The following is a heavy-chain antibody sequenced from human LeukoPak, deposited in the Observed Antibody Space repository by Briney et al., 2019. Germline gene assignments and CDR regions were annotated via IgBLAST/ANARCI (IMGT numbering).Heavy chain of an antibody. Sequence: GGSLRLSCAASGFTFTNYVMNWVRQAPGKGLEWVSSITGTADKTYYADSVKGRFTISRDNSKNTLSLQMSSLRVEDTAIYYCARRGGSRGWGAFDIWGQGTIVTVSS. D-gene: IGHD6-19*01. J-gene: IGHJ3*02. CDR1: GFTFTNYV. CDR3: ARRGGSRGWGAFDI. V-gene: IGHV3-23*01. CDR2: ITGTADKT.